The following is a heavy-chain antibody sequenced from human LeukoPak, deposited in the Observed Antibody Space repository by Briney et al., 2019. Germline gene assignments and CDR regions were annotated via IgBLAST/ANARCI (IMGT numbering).Heavy chain of an antibody. CDR3: TRGGIAAASN. CDR1: GDSISSGDYY. V-gene: IGHV4-30-4*01. D-gene: IGHD6-13*01. CDR2: IYYSGST. Sequence: SETLSLTCTVSGDSISSGDYYWRWIRQPPGKGLEWIGYIYYSGSTYYNPSLKSRATISVDTSKNQFSLKLSSVTAADTAMYYCTRGGIAAASNWGQGTLVTVSS. J-gene: IGHJ4*02.